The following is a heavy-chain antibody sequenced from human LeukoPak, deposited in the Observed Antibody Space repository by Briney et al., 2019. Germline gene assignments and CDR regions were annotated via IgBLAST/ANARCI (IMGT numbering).Heavy chain of an antibody. CDR3: ARDSSDYGGKGVDY. CDR2: IYSGGNT. Sequence: GGSLRLSCAASGFTVSSNYMSWVRQAPGKGLEWVSVIYSGGNTYYADSVKGRFTIPRDNSKNTLYLQMNSLRAEDTAVYYCARDSSDYGGKGVDYWGQGTLVTVSS. V-gene: IGHV3-53*01. J-gene: IGHJ4*02. D-gene: IGHD4-23*01. CDR1: GFTVSSNY.